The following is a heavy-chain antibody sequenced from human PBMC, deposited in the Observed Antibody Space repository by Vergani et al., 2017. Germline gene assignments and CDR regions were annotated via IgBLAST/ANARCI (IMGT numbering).Heavy chain of an antibody. D-gene: IGHD6-13*01. CDR3: ARDIAAAGHDDFDI. CDR2: IYYSGST. Sequence: QVQLQESGPGLVKPSETLSLTCTVSGGSISSYYWSWIRQPPGKGLEWIGYIYYSGSTNYNPSLKSRVTISVDTSKNQFSLKLSSVTAADTAVYYCARDIAAAGHDDFDIWGQGTMVTVSS. V-gene: IGHV4-59*01. CDR1: GGSISSYY. J-gene: IGHJ3*02.